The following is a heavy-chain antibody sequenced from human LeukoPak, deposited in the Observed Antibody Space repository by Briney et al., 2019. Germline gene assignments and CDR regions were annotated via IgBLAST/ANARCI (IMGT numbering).Heavy chain of an antibody. V-gene: IGHV4-59*11. CDR1: GGSISSHY. D-gene: IGHD4-23*01. Sequence: SSETLSLTGTVSGGSISSHYWSWIRQPPGKGLEWIGYIYYSGSTYYNPSLKSRVTMSVDTSKNHFSLKLSSVTAADTAVYYCASYGGNSVGNWFDPWGQGTLVIVSS. CDR2: IYYSGST. CDR3: ASYGGNSVGNWFDP. J-gene: IGHJ5*02.